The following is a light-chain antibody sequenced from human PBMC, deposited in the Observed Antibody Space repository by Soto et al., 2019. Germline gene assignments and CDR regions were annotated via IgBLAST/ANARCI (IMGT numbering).Light chain of an antibody. V-gene: IGLV2-8*01. J-gene: IGLJ2*01. CDR1: SSDVGSYVF. CDR2: EVS. CDR3: SYAGGNSVI. Sequence: QSALTQPPSASGSPGQSVTISCTGTSSDVGSYVFVSWYQQHPGKAPKLVIYEVSKRPSGVPDRFSGSKSGNTASLTVSGLQVEDEADYYCSYAGGNSVIFGGGTKLTVL.